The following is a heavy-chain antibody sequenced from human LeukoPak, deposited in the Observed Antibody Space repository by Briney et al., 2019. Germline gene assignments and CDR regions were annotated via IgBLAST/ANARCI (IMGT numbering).Heavy chain of an antibody. J-gene: IGHJ3*01. CDR3: ARRYSSSWFKPFDL. D-gene: IGHD6-13*01. CDR1: GFTFSSYE. V-gene: IGHV3-48*03. Sequence: GGSLRLSCAASGFTFSSYEMNWVRQAPGKGLEWVSKISSSGSSIYYEDSVKGRFTISRDNAKNSLYLQMNSLRDEEPAVYYCARRYSSSWFKPFDLWGQGTMVTVSS. CDR2: ISSSGSSI.